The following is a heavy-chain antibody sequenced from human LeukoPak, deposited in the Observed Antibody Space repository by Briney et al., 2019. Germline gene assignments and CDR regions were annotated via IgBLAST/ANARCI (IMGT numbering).Heavy chain of an antibody. Sequence: GESLKISCKGSGYSFTSYWIGWVRQMPGKGLEWVGIIYPGDSDTRYSPSFQGQVTISADKSISTAYLQWSSLKASDTAMYYCAIGVQLTLLSADYWGQGTLVTVSS. CDR3: AIGVQLTLLSADY. CDR2: IYPGDSDT. J-gene: IGHJ4*02. CDR1: GYSFTSYW. V-gene: IGHV5-51*01. D-gene: IGHD5-18*01.